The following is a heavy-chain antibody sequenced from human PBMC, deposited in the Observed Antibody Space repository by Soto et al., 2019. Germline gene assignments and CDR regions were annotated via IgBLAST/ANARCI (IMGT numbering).Heavy chain of an antibody. CDR3: ARGYRVAGDWYFDL. V-gene: IGHV4-34*01. D-gene: IGHD6-19*01. Sequence: SETLSLTCAVYGGSFSGYYWSWIRQPPGKGLEWIGEINHSGSTNYNPSLKSRVTISVDTSKNQFSLKLSSVTAADTAVYYCARGYRVAGDWYFDLWGRGTLVTVSS. CDR2: INHSGST. J-gene: IGHJ2*01. CDR1: GGSFSGYY.